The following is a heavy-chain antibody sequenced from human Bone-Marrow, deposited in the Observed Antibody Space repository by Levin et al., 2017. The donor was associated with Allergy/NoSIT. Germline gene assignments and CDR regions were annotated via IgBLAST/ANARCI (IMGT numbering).Heavy chain of an antibody. Sequence: GGSLRLSCAASGFNFSDYYMSWIRQAPGKGLEWISYISNGSDSINYADSVKGRLTISRDNAKNSLYLQVANLRAEDTAVYYCARVSRITARLLTDFYYYDDMDVWGKGTTVIVSS. D-gene: IGHD6-6*01. CDR3: ARVSRITARLLTDFYYYDDMDV. CDR1: GFNFSDYY. V-gene: IGHV3-11*06. CDR2: ISNGSDSI. J-gene: IGHJ6*03.